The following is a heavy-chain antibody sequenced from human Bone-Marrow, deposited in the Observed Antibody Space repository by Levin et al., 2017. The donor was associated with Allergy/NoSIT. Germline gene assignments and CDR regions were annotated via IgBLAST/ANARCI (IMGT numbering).Heavy chain of an antibody. D-gene: IGHD3-9*01. Sequence: SETLSLTCVVSGDSIRSNKWWSWVRQPPGKGLEWIGEIYHSGSSYSDPSLKSRVTMSVDKSKNQFSLTLRSVTAADTAVYYCARGMLDDLFIDDWGLGTLVTVSS. J-gene: IGHJ4*02. V-gene: IGHV4/OR15-8*03. CDR3: ARGMLDDLFIDD. CDR2: IYHSGSS. CDR1: GDSIRSNKW.